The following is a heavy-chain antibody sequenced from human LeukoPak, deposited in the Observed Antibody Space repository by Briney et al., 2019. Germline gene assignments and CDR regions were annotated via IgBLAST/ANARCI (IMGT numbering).Heavy chain of an antibody. V-gene: IGHV3-23*01. CDR2: IGTGGET. Sequence: GWSLRLSCAASGFTFSSYAMSGVRQAPGQGLGWVSVIGTGGETHYADSVRGRFTISRSNFKNTLYLQMNSLRAEDTAVYYCAKRVTVSTKEFDSWGQGTLVTVSS. CDR1: GFTFSSYA. J-gene: IGHJ4*02. D-gene: IGHD4-17*01. CDR3: AKRVTVSTKEFDS.